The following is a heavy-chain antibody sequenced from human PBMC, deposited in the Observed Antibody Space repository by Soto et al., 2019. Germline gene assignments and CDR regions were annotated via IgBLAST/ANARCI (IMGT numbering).Heavy chain of an antibody. CDR3: ARLVDGYPGY. Sequence: GESLKISCKASGYTFTSRWIGWVRQKPGKGLEWMGLIFPGDSDTRYSPSFQGQVTISADKSISTAFLQWSSLKASDTAMYYCARLVDGYPGYWGQGTLVTVSS. V-gene: IGHV5-51*01. CDR2: IFPGDSDT. CDR1: GYTFTSRW. D-gene: IGHD5-12*01. J-gene: IGHJ4*02.